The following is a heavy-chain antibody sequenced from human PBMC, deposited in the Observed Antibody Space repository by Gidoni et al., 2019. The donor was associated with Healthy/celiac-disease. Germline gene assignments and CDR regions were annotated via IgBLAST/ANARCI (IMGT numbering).Heavy chain of an antibody. Sequence: QVQLQESGPGLVKPSQTLSLTCTVSGGSISSYYWSWIRQPAGKGLEWIGRISARGTTNYNPSLKSRVTMSVDTSKNQFSLKLTSMTAADTAVYYCARDGGSGWFDPWGQGTLVTVSS. D-gene: IGHD3-16*01. CDR1: GGSISSYY. CDR3: ARDGGSGWFDP. CDR2: ISARGTT. V-gene: IGHV4-4*07. J-gene: IGHJ5*02.